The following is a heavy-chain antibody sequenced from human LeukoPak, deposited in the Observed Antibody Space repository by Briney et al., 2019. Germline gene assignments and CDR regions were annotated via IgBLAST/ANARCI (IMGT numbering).Heavy chain of an antibody. J-gene: IGHJ4*02. CDR2: ISANGAYT. CDR1: GFTFSTYL. D-gene: IGHD1-1*01. Sequence: GGALRHSCGASGFTFSTYLVRWVRQATGTGLEWVLIISANGAYTNYADSLKGRFTIPRDSSNNTRYLQMNSLRADDTAVYYCARERVATTAFDYWGQGTLVTVSS. V-gene: IGHV3-23*01. CDR3: ARERVATTAFDY.